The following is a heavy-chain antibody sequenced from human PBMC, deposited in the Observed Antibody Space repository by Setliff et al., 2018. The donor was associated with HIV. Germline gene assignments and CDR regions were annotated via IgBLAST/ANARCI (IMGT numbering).Heavy chain of an antibody. CDR1: GFTFNNYW. CDR2: IKGDGSET. V-gene: IGHV3-7*01. CDR3: ARASPGVVMIPDS. J-gene: IGHJ4*02. D-gene: IGHD3-22*01. Sequence: LRLSCESSGFTFNNYWMSWVRQAPGKRPEWVANIKGDGSETYYVDSVKGRFTISRDNAKNSLYLQMNSLKVEDTATYFCARASPGVVMIPDSWGQGTLVTVSS.